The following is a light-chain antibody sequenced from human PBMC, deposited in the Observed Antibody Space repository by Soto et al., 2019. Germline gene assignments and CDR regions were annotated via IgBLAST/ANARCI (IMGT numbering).Light chain of an antibody. Sequence: DTVMTQSQASLAVSLGERATINCKSSQSFLYSSNNKNYLAWYQQKLGQPPKLLIRWASTRESGVPDRFSGSGSGTDFTLTISSLQAEDVAVYYCQQYYSTPWTFGQGTKVDIK. CDR1: QSFLYSSNNKNY. CDR3: QQYYSTPWT. V-gene: IGKV4-1*01. J-gene: IGKJ1*01. CDR2: WAS.